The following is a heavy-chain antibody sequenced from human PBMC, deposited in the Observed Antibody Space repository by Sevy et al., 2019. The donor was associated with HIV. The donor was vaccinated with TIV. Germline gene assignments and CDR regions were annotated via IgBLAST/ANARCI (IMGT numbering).Heavy chain of an antibody. CDR2: INQDGSKI. D-gene: IGHD3-10*01. Sequence: GGSLRLSCAASGFTFTTYWMTWVRPAPGKGLEWVANINQDGSKINYVDSVKGRFIISRDNAKKSLYVQMNSLRTDDTALDYCAIVGIFEKSESQYNFMDYWGQGTLVTVSS. CDR1: GFTFTTYW. J-gene: IGHJ4*02. V-gene: IGHV3-7*01. CDR3: AIVGIFEKSESQYNFMDY.